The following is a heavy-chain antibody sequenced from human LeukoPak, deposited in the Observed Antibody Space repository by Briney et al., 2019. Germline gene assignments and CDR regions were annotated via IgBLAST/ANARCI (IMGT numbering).Heavy chain of an antibody. D-gene: IGHD1-7*01. Sequence: PSETLSLTCAVYGGSFSGYHWSWTRQPPGKGLEWVGEINHRGSTNYNPSLKSRVTISVDTSKNQFSLKLSSVTAADTAVYYCARGNYDYFDYWGQGTLVTVSS. V-gene: IGHV4-34*01. CDR1: GGSFSGYH. CDR2: INHRGST. J-gene: IGHJ4*02. CDR3: ARGNYDYFDY.